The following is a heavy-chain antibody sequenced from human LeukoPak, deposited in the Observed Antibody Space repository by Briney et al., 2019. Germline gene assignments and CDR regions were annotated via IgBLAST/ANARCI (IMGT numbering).Heavy chain of an antibody. CDR2: ISSSSSYI. Sequence: GGSLRLSCAASGFTFSSYSMNGVRQAPGKGLEWVSSISSSSSYIYYADSVKGRFTISRDNAENSLYLQMNSLRAEDTAVYYCASGSIAAAGTVYWGQGTLVTVSS. J-gene: IGHJ4*02. CDR1: GFTFSSYS. D-gene: IGHD6-13*01. CDR3: ASGSIAAAGTVY. V-gene: IGHV3-21*01.